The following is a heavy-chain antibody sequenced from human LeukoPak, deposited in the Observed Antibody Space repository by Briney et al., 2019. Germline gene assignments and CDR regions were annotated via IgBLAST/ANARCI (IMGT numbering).Heavy chain of an antibody. CDR3: ARDSAPSYYDFWSGYYPFYDY. V-gene: IGHV3-48*01. D-gene: IGHD3-3*01. CDR1: GFTFSSYS. J-gene: IGHJ4*02. Sequence: GGSLRLSCAASGFTFSSYSMNWVRQAPGKGLEWVSYISSSSSTIYYADSVKGRFTISRDNAKNSLHLQMNSLRAEDTAVYYCARDSAPSYYDFWSGYYPFYDYWGQGTLVTVSS. CDR2: ISSSSSTI.